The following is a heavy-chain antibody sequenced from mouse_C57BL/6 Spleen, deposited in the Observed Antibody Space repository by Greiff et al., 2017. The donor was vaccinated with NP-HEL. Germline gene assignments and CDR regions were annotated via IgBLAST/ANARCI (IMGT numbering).Heavy chain of an antibody. CDR2: INPNNGGT. CDR3: ARGYYSNYPWFAY. D-gene: IGHD2-5*01. Sequence: VQLQQSGPELVKPGASVKISCKASGYTFTDYYMNWVKQSHGKSLEWIGDINPNNGGTSYNQKFKGKATLTVDKSSSTAYMELRSLTSEDSAVYYCARGYYSNYPWFAYWGQGTLVTVSA. J-gene: IGHJ3*01. V-gene: IGHV1-26*01. CDR1: GYTFTDYY.